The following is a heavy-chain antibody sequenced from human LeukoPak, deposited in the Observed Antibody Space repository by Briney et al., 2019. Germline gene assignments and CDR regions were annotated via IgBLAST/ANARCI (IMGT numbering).Heavy chain of an antibody. CDR2: IHSGGNT. V-gene: IGHV3-53*01. CDR3: ARGGIQLWKWAFDY. J-gene: IGHJ4*02. CDR1: GFTVSSNY. D-gene: IGHD5-18*01. Sequence: GGSLRLSCAASGFTVSSNYMNWVRQAPGKGLDWVSAIHSGGNTYYADSVKGRFTISRDNSKNTLYLQMNSLRAEDMAVYYCARGGIQLWKWAFDYWGQGTLVTVSS.